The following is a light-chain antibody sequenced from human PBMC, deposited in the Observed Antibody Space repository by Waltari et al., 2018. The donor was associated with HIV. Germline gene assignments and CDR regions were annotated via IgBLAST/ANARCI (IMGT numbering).Light chain of an antibody. CDR3: QQYNNWPPT. J-gene: IGKJ4*01. CDR2: GAS. Sequence: EIVMTQSPATLSVSPGESATLSCRASQSVRSNLAWYQQKPGQAPRLLIYGASTRATCIPARFSGSGSGTEFTLTISSLQSEDFAVYYCQQYNNWPPTFGGGTKVEIK. CDR1: QSVRSN. V-gene: IGKV3D-15*01.